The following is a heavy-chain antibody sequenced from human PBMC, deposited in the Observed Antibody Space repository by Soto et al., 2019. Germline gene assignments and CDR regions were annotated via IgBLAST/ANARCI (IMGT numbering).Heavy chain of an antibody. CDR1: GFTFSSYA. Sequence: GGSLRLSCAASGFTFSSYAMSWVRQAPGKGLEWVSYISSSGSGSTIYYADSAKGRFTISRDNAKNSLYLQMSSLRAEDTAVYYCARVAPGSTSWFDSWGQGTLVTVSS. CDR2: ISSSGSGSTI. V-gene: IGHV3-48*03. J-gene: IGHJ5*01. CDR3: ARVAPGSTSWFDS. D-gene: IGHD3-16*01.